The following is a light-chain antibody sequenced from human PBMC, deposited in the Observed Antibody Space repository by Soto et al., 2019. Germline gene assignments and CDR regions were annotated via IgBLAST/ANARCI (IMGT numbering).Light chain of an antibody. CDR1: QTVRNNY. CDR3: QQYGDSPWT. J-gene: IGKJ1*01. CDR2: RAS. Sequence: ENVLTQSPGTLSLSPGERATLSCRASQTVRNNYIAWYQQRPGQAPRRLIYRASIRATGIPDRISGSGSGTDFTLTISRLEAEDFAVYYCQQYGDSPWTFGHGTKVEIK. V-gene: IGKV3-20*01.